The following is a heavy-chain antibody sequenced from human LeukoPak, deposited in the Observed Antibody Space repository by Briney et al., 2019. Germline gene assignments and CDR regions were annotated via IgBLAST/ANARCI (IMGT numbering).Heavy chain of an antibody. CDR2: ISNSGTT. J-gene: IGHJ3*02. Sequence: ASETLSLTCTVSGDSVTSGGYFWTRIRQHPGKGLEWIGYISNSGTTSYNPSLKSRVSISVDTSNNQFSLRLSSVTAADTAVYYCARDVVVTSSPDAFDIWGQGTMVTVSS. V-gene: IGHV4-31*03. CDR1: GDSVTSGGYF. CDR3: ARDVVVTSSPDAFDI. D-gene: IGHD2-21*02.